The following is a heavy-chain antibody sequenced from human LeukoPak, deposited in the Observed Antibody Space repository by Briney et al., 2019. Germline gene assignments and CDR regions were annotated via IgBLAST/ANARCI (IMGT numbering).Heavy chain of an antibody. CDR2: IYTSGST. J-gene: IGHJ6*03. CDR3: ARHSASQLGRAYYYYYMDV. Sequence: SETLSLTCTASGGSISSYYWSWIRQPPGKGLEWIGYIYTSGSTNYNPSLKSRVTISVDTSKNQFSLKLSSVTAADTAVYYCARHSASQLGRAYYYYYMDVRGKGTTVTVSS. V-gene: IGHV4-4*09. CDR1: GGSISSYY. D-gene: IGHD6-13*01.